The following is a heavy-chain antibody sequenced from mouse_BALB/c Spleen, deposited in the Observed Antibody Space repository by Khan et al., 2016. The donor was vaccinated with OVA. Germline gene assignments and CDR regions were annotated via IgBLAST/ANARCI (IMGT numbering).Heavy chain of an antibody. CDR3: TREGADYGCDGWFAY. CDR2: INPSSSYP. D-gene: IGHD1-1*02. CDR1: GYTFTSYT. Sequence: QVQLQQSGAELARPGASVKMSCKASGYTFTSYTMHWVKQRPGQGLEWIGYINPSSSYPNYNQKFKDKATLTADKSSSTAYMQLSSLTSEDSAVYYWTREGADYGCDGWFAYWGQGTLVTVSA. V-gene: IGHV1-4*01. J-gene: IGHJ3*01.